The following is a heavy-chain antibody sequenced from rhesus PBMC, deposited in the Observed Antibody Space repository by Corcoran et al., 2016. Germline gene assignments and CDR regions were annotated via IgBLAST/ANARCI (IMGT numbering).Heavy chain of an antibody. CDR2: ISSRAVSP. CDR1: GGSISRSNW. V-gene: IGHV4-93*02. Sequence: QVQLQESGPAVVKPSETLSLTCAVSGGSISRSNWWNWIRQSPGKGLEWIGHISSRAVSPEIPPSLKSRAAISMATSKTQFSLKGTSMTAADAALYYCTGRNGGTWRPADRASDYWGQGVLVTVSS. CDR3: TGRNGGTWRPADRASDY. J-gene: IGHJ4*01. D-gene: IGHD1-38*01.